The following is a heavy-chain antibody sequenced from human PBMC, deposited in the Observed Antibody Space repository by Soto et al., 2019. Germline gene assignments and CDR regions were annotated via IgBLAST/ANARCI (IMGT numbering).Heavy chain of an antibody. D-gene: IGHD5-12*01. CDR2: IYYSGST. CDR1: GGSISSYY. J-gene: IGHJ3*02. V-gene: IGHV4-59*08. Sequence: NPSETLSLTCTVSGGSISSYYWSWIRQPPGKGLEWIGYIYYSGSTNYNPSLKSRVTISVDTSKNQFSLKLSSVTAADTAVYYCARLFQPYSGYGSDAFYIWGQGTMVTVSS. CDR3: ARLFQPYSGYGSDAFYI.